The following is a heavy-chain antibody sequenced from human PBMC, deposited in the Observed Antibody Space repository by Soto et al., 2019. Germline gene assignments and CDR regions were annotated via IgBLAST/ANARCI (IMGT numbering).Heavy chain of an antibody. V-gene: IGHV1-46*01. J-gene: IGHJ6*02. CDR2: INPSGGST. CDR3: ASRIAEAGYGMDV. Sequence: ASVKVSCKASGYTFTSYYMHWVRQAPGQGLEWMGIINPSGGSTSYAQKFQGRVTMTRDTSTSTVYMELSSLRSEDTAVYYCASRIAEAGYGMDVWGQGTTVTVSS. D-gene: IGHD6-13*01. CDR1: GYTFTSYY.